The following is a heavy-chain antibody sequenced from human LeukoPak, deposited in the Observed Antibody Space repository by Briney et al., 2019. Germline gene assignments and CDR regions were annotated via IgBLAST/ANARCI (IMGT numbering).Heavy chain of an antibody. J-gene: IGHJ6*02. Sequence: GGSLRLSCAASGFTFSSYSMNWVRQAPGKGLEWVSSISSSSSYIYYADSVKGRFTISRDNAKNSLYLQMNSLRAEDTAVYYCARGGLLWFGELLPGPYYYYGMDVWGQGTTVTVSS. CDR2: ISSSSSYI. D-gene: IGHD3-10*01. V-gene: IGHV3-21*01. CDR3: ARGGLLWFGELLPGPYYYYGMDV. CDR1: GFTFSSYS.